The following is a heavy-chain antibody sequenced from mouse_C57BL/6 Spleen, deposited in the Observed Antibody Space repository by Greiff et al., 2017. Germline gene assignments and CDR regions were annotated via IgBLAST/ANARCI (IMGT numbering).Heavy chain of an antibody. CDR1: GYAFSSSW. CDR3: ARSLITTVVESYFDY. CDR2: IYPGDGDT. V-gene: IGHV1-82*01. J-gene: IGHJ2*01. D-gene: IGHD1-1*01. Sequence: QVQLQQSGPELVKPGASVKISCKASGYAFSSSWMNWVKQRPGKGLEWIGRIYPGDGDTNYNGKFKGKATLTADKSSSTAYMQLSSLTSEDSAVYFCARSLITTVVESYFDYWGQGTTRTVSS.